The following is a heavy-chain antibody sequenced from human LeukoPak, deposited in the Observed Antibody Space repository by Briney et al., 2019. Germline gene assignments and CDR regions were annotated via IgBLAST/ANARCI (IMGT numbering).Heavy chain of an antibody. J-gene: IGHJ4*02. D-gene: IGHD3-16*02. CDR2: INTNTGNP. CDR3: ARGDLVGVDYVWGSYRYIGY. CDR1: GYTFTSYA. Sequence: ASVKVSCKASGYTFTSYATNWVRQAPGQGLEWMGWINTNTGNPTYAQGFTGRFVFSLDTSVSTAYLQISSLKAEDTAVYYCARGDLVGVDYVWGSYRYIGYWGQGTLVTVSS. V-gene: IGHV7-4-1*02.